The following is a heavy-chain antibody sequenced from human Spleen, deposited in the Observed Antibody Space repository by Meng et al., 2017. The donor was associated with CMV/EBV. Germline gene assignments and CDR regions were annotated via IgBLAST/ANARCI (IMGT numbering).Heavy chain of an antibody. D-gene: IGHD2-2*02. CDR1: GYTFTAHY. CDR2: VKANSGAK. J-gene: IGHJ4*02. Sequence: ASVKVSCKASGYTFTAHYFHWVRQAPGQGLEWMGWVKANSGAKDYAQKFQGRVTMTRDTSISTAYMDLSRLRSDDTAVYYCARGYCSGASCYIDDWGQGTLVTVSS. V-gene: IGHV1-2*02. CDR3: ARGYCSGASCYIDD.